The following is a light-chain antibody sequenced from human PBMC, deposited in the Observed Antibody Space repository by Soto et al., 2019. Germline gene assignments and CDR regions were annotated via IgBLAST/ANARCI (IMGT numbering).Light chain of an antibody. CDR1: QSVSSN. CDR2: GAS. V-gene: IGKV3-20*01. Sequence: EIIMTQSPAPLSVFSGERATPSRRASQSVSSNLAWYQQKPGQAPRLLIYGASTRATGIPARFSGTGSGTDFTLTISRLEPEDFAVYYCQQYGSSPLTFGGGTKVDIK. J-gene: IGKJ4*01. CDR3: QQYGSSPLT.